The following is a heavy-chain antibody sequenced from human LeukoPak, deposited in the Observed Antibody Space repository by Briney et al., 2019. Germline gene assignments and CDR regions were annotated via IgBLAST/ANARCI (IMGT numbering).Heavy chain of an antibody. CDR3: ARDRGAAVNNWFDP. CDR1: GGSITSYF. Sequence: PPETLSLTCTVPGGSITSYFWSSIRQPAGKGLECIGRIYTNESTNYHPSLKSRVTMSVDPSKNQFSLKLSSGPAADTAVYYCARDRGAAVNNWFDPWGQGTLVTVSS. J-gene: IGHJ5*02. D-gene: IGHD6-13*01. V-gene: IGHV4-4*07. CDR2: IYTNEST.